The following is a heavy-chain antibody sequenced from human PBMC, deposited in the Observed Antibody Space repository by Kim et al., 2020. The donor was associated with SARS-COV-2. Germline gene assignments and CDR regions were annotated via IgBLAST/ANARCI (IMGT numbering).Heavy chain of an antibody. J-gene: IGHJ4*02. Sequence: SETLSLTCTVSGGSISSSSYSWGWIRQPPGKGLEWIGSIYYSGSSYYNPSLKSRVTISVDTSKNQFSLKLSSVTAADTAVYYCARKVDYWGQGTLVTVSS. V-gene: IGHV4-39*01. CDR1: GGSISSSSYS. CDR3: ARKVDY. CDR2: IYYSGSS.